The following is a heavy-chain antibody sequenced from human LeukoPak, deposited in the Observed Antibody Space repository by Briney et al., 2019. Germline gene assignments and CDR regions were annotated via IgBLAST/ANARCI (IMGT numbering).Heavy chain of an antibody. CDR2: INHSGST. J-gene: IGHJ4*02. CDR1: GGSFSGYY. D-gene: IGHD2-15*01. V-gene: IGHV4-34*01. CDR3: ARDNGYGQLDS. Sequence: PSETLSLTCAVYGGSFSGYYWSWIRQPPGKGLEWIGEINHSGSTYYNPSLKSRVTISVDTSKNQFSLKLSSVTAADTAVYYCARDNGYGQLDSWGQGTLVTVSS.